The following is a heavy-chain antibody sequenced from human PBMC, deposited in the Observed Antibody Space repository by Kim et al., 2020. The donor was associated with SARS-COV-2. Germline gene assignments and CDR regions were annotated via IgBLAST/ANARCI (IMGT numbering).Heavy chain of an antibody. D-gene: IGHD3-16*02. CDR2: YYNRGP. J-gene: IGHJ4*02. V-gene: IGHV4-59*03. CDR3: FRGSDCYREAD. Sequence: SETLSLTCTVSGGSISGYYCTWVRQPPGKGLEWIGYYNRGPYYNPSLSSRVSMSVDTSKNQFSLILTSVTAADTAVYYFFRGSDCYREADWGQGTLVTVSS. CDR1: GGSISGYY.